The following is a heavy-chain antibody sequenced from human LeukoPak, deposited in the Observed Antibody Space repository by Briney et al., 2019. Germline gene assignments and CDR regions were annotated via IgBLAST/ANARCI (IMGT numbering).Heavy chain of an antibody. D-gene: IGHD3-10*01. CDR1: GFTFSSYA. V-gene: IGHV3-30-3*01. CDR2: ISYDGSNK. CDR3: AQDYYGS. Sequence: GRSLRLSCAASGFTFSSYAMHWVRQAPGKGLEWVAVISYDGSNKYYADSVKGRFTISRDNSKNTLYLQMNSLRAEDTAVYYCAQDYYGSGGQGTLVTVSS. J-gene: IGHJ4*02.